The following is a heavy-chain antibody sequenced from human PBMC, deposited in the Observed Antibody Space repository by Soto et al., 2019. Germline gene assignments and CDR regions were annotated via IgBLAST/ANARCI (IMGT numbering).Heavy chain of an antibody. Sequence: SETLSLTCTVSGGSISSSYWSWIRQSPGKGLEWIGYIYYTGSTNYNPSLKSRVAISVDTSKNQFSLKLSSVTAADTAVYYCAAFHSSSSTYGMDVWGQGTTVTVSS. CDR3: AAFHSSSSTYGMDV. D-gene: IGHD6-13*01. V-gene: IGHV4-59*12. CDR2: IYYTGST. J-gene: IGHJ6*02. CDR1: GGSISSSY.